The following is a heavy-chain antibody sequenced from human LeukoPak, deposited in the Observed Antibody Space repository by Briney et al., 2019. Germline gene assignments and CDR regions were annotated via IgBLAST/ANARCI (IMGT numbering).Heavy chain of an antibody. CDR3: ARESFRSGHYQSSYYHMDV. CDR2: INTSGST. D-gene: IGHD3-3*01. J-gene: IGHJ6*03. Sequence: SQTLSLTCTVSGGSINSGTYYWTWIRQPAGKGLEWIGRINTSGSTNYNPSLKSRVTISVDTSKNQVSLQLSSVTAADTAVYYCARESFRSGHYQSSYYHMDVWGKGTTVTVSS. CDR1: GGSINSGTYY. V-gene: IGHV4-61*02.